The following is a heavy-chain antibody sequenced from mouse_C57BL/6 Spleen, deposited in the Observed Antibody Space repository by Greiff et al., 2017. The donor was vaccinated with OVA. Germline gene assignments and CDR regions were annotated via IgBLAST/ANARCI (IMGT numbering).Heavy chain of an antibody. D-gene: IGHD1-1*01. CDR2: ISNLAYSI. J-gene: IGHJ3*01. CDR1: GFTFSDYG. V-gene: IGHV5-15*01. Sequence: EVKLMESGGGLVQPGGSLKLSCAASGFTFSDYGMAWVRQAPRKGPEWVAFISNLAYSIYYADTVTGRFTISRENAKNTLYLEMSSLRSEDTAMYYCARNYYGSNPWFAYWGQGTLVTVSA. CDR3: ARNYYGSNPWFAY.